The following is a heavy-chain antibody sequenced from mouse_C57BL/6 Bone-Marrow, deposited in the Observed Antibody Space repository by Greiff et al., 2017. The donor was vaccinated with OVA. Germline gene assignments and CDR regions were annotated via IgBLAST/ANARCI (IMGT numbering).Heavy chain of an antibody. CDR3: ASYDYDGAWFAY. V-gene: IGHV5-2*03. J-gene: IGHJ3*01. CDR2: INSDGGST. D-gene: IGHD2-4*01. CDR1: EYEFPSHD. Sequence: EVKVEESGGGLVQPGESLKLSCESNEYEFPSHDMSWVRKTPETRLELVAAINSDGGSTYYPDTMERRFIISRDNTKKTLYLQMSSLRSEDTALYYCASYDYDGAWFAYWGQGTLVTVSA.